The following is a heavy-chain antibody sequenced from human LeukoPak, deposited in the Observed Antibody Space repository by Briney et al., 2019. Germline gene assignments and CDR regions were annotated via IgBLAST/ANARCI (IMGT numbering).Heavy chain of an antibody. V-gene: IGHV1-8*01. CDR1: GYTFTSYD. Sequence: ASVKVSCKASGYTFTSYDINWVRQATGQGLEWMGWMNPNSGNTGYAQKLQGRVTMTRNTSISTAYMELSSLRSEDTAVYYCARVSVRDYYGSGSYGYWGQGTLVTVSS. D-gene: IGHD3-10*01. CDR3: ARVSVRDYYGSGSYGY. CDR2: MNPNSGNT. J-gene: IGHJ4*02.